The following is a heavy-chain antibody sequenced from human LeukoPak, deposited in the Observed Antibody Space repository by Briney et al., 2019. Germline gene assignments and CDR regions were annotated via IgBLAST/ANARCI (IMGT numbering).Heavy chain of an antibody. V-gene: IGHV3-53*01. CDR2: IYSGGST. J-gene: IGHJ4*02. Sequence: PGGSLRLSCAASGFTVSSNYMIWVRQAPGKGLEWVSIIYSGGSTYYADSVKGRFTISRDNSKNTLYLQMNSLRAEDTAVYYCARDIAVADQGYWGQGTLVTVSS. CDR3: ARDIAVADQGY. D-gene: IGHD6-19*01. CDR1: GFTVSSNY.